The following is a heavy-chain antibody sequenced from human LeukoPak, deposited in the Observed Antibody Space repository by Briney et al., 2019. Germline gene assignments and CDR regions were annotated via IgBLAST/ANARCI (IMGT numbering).Heavy chain of an antibody. J-gene: IGHJ4*02. Sequence: GGSLRLSCAASGFTFNNYWMNWVRQAPGKGLEWVANIKQDGSEKYYVDSVKGRFTISRDNARNSLYLQMNSLRAEDTAVYYCARDRGGADDFWSGYYTGYFDYWGQGALVTVSS. CDR2: IKQDGSEK. D-gene: IGHD3-3*01. V-gene: IGHV3-7*01. CDR1: GFTFNNYW. CDR3: ARDRGGADDFWSGYYTGYFDY.